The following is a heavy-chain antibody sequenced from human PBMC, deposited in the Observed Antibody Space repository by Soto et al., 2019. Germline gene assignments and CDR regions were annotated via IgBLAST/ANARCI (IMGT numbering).Heavy chain of an antibody. CDR2: ISYDGSNK. D-gene: IGHD6-19*01. V-gene: IGHV3-30-3*01. CDR3: ARPYSSGWYGDLDD. J-gene: IGHJ4*02. CDR1: GFTFSSYA. Sequence: QVQLVESGGGVVQPGRSLRLSCTASGFTFSSYAMHWVRQAPGKGLEWVAVISYDGSNKYYADSVKGRFTISRDNSKNTMYLQMNSLRVEDTAVYYFARPYSSGWYGDLDDCGQGNLVNVSS.